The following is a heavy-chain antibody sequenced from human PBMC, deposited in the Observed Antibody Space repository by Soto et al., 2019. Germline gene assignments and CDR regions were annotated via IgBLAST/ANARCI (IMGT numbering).Heavy chain of an antibody. V-gene: IGHV4-59*01. CDR3: TKSGGGYVNSGYTGGDYAS. CDR1: GGSMNSYC. D-gene: IGHD3-22*01. J-gene: IGHJ4*02. Sequence: PSETLSLTCTVSGGSMNSYCWSWVRQAPRKGLPYIWYISYMGTSNYNTSLTRRVSISVDTSKNQSSPKQTSVTAADTALYYCTKSGGGYVNSGYTGGDYASWGRGTLVTVSS. CDR2: ISYMGTS.